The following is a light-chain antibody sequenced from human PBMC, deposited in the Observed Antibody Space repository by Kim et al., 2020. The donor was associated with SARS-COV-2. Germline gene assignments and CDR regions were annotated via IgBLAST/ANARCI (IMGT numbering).Light chain of an antibody. CDR2: DVT. J-gene: IGLJ3*02. CDR1: SSDVGAYDY. V-gene: IGLV2-14*03. CDR3: GSYISGASWV. Sequence: LTQPASVSGSPGQSITISCTGTSSDVGAYDYVSWYQQHPGNAPKLLIYDVTNRPSGVSNRFSGSKSGNTASLTISGLQAEDEADYFCGSYISGASWVFGGGTKVTVL.